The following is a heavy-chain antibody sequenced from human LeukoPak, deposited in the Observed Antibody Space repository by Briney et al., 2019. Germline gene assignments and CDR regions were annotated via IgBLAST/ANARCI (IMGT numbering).Heavy chain of an antibody. CDR2: ISPYNGNT. CDR3: ARVSYTVVTPMGWLDP. D-gene: IGHD4-23*01. V-gene: IGHV1-18*01. J-gene: IGHJ5*02. Sequence: ASVKVSCKASGYTFISYGISWVRQAPGQGLQWMGWISPYNGNTNYVQKFQGRVTMTTDTSTSTAYMELRSLRSDDTAVYYCARVSYTVVTPMGWLDPWGQGTLVTVSS. CDR1: GYTFISYG.